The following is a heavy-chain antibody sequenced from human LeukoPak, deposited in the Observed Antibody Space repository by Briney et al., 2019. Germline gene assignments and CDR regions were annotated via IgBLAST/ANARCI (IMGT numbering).Heavy chain of an antibody. CDR1: GGSISSSSYY. CDR2: INHSGST. D-gene: IGHD4-17*01. Sequence: PSETLSLTCTVSGGSISSSSYYWSWIRQPPGKGLEWIGEINHSGSTNYNPSLKSRVTISVDTSKNQFSLKLSSVTAADTAVYYCASLHYGDYVGWFDPWGQGTLVTVSS. V-gene: IGHV4-39*07. J-gene: IGHJ5*02. CDR3: ASLHYGDYVGWFDP.